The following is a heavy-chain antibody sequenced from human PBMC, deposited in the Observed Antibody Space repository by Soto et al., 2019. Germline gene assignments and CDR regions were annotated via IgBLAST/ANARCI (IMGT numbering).Heavy chain of an antibody. D-gene: IGHD3-10*01. J-gene: IGHJ4*02. V-gene: IGHV3-9*01. CDR3: ARGMSRNSGSPYFFDF. CDR2: INWKTDTV. CDR1: GFIFDEYV. Sequence: EVQLVESGGDLIQPGRSLRLSCATSGFIFDEYVMYWIRQTPGKGLEWVSGINWKTDTVDYADSVKGRFTISRDNAKNSLYLQMNGLRPEDTALYFCARGMSRNSGSPYFFDFWGQGTLVTVSS.